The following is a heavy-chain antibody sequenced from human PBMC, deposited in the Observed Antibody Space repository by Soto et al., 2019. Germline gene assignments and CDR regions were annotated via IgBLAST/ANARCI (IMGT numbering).Heavy chain of an antibody. CDR3: AREHRGYSYGYHFDY. D-gene: IGHD5-18*01. CDR1: GGSISSGDYY. V-gene: IGHV4-30-4*01. Sequence: KPSETLSLTCTVSGGSISSGDYYWTWIRQPPGKGLEWIGYIYYTGSTYYNPSLESRLTMSVDTSKKQFSLQLTSVTAADTAVYFCAREHRGYSYGYHFDYWGQGILVTVSS. CDR2: IYYTGST. J-gene: IGHJ4*02.